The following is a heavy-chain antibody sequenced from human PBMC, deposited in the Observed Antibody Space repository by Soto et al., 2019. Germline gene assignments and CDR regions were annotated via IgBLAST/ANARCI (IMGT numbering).Heavy chain of an antibody. CDR3: ARNTSGRNFVY. V-gene: IGHV4-38-2*02. CDR1: SSPINSRYY. Sequence: KPSETLSLTCTVSSSPINSRYYWGWIRQTPGKGLEWVASIYHSGSTHYNPSLKSRATISVDTSNNQFSLRLSSVTAADTAIYYCARNTSGRNFVYWGQGTQVTVSS. D-gene: IGHD6-19*01. J-gene: IGHJ4*02. CDR2: IYHSGST.